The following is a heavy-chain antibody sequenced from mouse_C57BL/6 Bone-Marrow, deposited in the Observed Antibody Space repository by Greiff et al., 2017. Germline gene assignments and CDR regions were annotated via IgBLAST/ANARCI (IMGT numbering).Heavy chain of an antibody. CDR3: ARDPYYGSSYGWYFDV. V-gene: IGHV1-82*01. CDR2: IYPGDGDT. J-gene: IGHJ1*03. D-gene: IGHD1-1*01. Sequence: QVQLQQSGPELVKPGASVKISCKASGYAFSSSWMNWVKQRPGKGLEWIGRIYPGDGDTNYNGKFKGKATLTAAKSSSTAYMQLSSLTSEDSAVYFCARDPYYGSSYGWYFDVWGTGTTVTVSS. CDR1: GYAFSSSW.